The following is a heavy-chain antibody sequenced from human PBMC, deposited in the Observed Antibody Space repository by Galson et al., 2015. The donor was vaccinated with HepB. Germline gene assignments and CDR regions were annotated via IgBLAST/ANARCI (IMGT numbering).Heavy chain of an antibody. CDR2: IKQDGSEK. V-gene: IGHV3-7*03. J-gene: IGHJ6*02. CDR3: ARIFMTTVTTPWYYYYGMDV. CDR1: GFTFSRYW. D-gene: IGHD4-17*01. Sequence: SLRLSCAASGFTFSRYWMSWVRQAPGKGLEWVANIKQDGSEKYYVDSVKGRFTISRDNAKNSLYLQMNSLRAEDTAVYYCARIFMTTVTTPWYYYYGMDVWGQGTTVTVSS.